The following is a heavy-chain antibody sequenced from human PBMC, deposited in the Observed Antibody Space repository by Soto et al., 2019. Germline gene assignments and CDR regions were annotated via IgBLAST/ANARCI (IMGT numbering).Heavy chain of an antibody. CDR2: IWYDGSNK. CDR3: AGMQYYDFWSGYHRFSFWFDP. V-gene: IGHV3-33*01. Sequence: GGSLRLSCAASGFTFSSYGMHWVRQAPGKGLEWVAVIWYDGSNKYYADSVKGRFTISRDNSKNTLYLQMNSLRAEDTAVYYCAGMQYYDFWSGYHRFSFWFDPWGQGTLVTVSS. CDR1: GFTFSSYG. J-gene: IGHJ5*02. D-gene: IGHD3-3*01.